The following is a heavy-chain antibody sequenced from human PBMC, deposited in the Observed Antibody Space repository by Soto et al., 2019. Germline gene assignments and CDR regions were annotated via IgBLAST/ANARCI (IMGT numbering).Heavy chain of an antibody. J-gene: IGHJ4*02. CDR3: ARDPWAADY. Sequence: EVQLVESGGGLVQPGGSLRLSCAASGFTVSTKYMSWVRQAPGKGLEWVSVIYSGGSTFYAASVRGRFTISRDNSKNTVNLQMNSRRPEDTAVYYCARDPWAADYWGQGTLVTVSS. D-gene: IGHD3-16*01. V-gene: IGHV3-66*01. CDR1: GFTVSTKY. CDR2: IYSGGST.